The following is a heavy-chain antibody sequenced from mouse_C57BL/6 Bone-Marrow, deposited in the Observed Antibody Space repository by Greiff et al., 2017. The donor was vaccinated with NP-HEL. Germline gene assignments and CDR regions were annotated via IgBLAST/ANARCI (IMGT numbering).Heavy chain of an antibody. V-gene: IGHV5-12*01. CDR2: ISNGGGST. J-gene: IGHJ3*01. CDR3: ARQDYGAWFAY. Sequence: DVQLVESGGGLVQPGGSLKLSCAASGFTFSDYYMYWVRQTPEKRLEWVAYISNGGGSTYYPDTVKGRFTISRDNAKNTLYLQMSRLKSEDTAMYYCARQDYGAWFAYWGQGTLVTVSA. D-gene: IGHD1-1*01. CDR1: GFTFSDYY.